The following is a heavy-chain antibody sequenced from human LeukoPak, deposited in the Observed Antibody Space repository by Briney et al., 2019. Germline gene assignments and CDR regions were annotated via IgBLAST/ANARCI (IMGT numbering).Heavy chain of an antibody. CDR2: ISWNSGSI. V-gene: IGHV3-9*01. CDR1: GFTFDDYA. Sequence: GRSLRLSCAASGFTFDDYAMHWVRQAPGKGLEWVSGISWNSGSIGYADSVKGRFTISRDNAKNSLYLQMNSLRAEDTALYYCAGGQYQLLAPFGYWGQGTLVTVSS. D-gene: IGHD2-2*01. CDR3: AGGQYQLLAPFGY. J-gene: IGHJ4*02.